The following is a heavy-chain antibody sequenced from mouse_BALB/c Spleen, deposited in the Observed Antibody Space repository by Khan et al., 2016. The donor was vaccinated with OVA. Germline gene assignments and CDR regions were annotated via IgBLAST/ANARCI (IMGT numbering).Heavy chain of an antibody. J-gene: IGHJ3*01. CDR1: GYAFTDYL. D-gene: IGHD3-2*02. Sequence: QSQLVQSGAELVRPGTSVKVSCKASGYAFTDYLIEWLKQRPGQGLEWIGVINPGSGDITYNEKFKDKATLTADKSSSTAYMQLTSLTSDDSAVYFCSRSGYGFGAYWGPGTLVTVSA. CDR3: SRSGYGFGAY. CDR2: INPGSGDI. V-gene: IGHV1-54*03.